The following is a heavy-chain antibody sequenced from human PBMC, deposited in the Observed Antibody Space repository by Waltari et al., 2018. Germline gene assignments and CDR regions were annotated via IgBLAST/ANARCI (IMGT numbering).Heavy chain of an antibody. J-gene: IGHJ4*02. D-gene: IGHD2-21*02. Sequence: WKGLEWVSGISWKSGSIVYVDSVKGRFTISRDNAKNSLYLQMNSLRVEDTALYYCAKDGSDCYGGIDYWGQGTLVTVSS. CDR2: ISWKSGSI. CDR3: AKDGSDCYGGIDY. V-gene: IGHV3-9*01.